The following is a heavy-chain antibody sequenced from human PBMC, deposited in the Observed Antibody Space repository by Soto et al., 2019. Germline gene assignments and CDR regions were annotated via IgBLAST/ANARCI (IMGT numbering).Heavy chain of an antibody. J-gene: IGHJ4*02. Sequence: PGGSLRLSCAASGFTFSSYSMNWVRQAPGKGLEWVSYISSSSSTIYYADSVKGRFTISRDNAKNSLYLQMNSLRDEDTAVYYCARNWAVDYAICLFDYWGQGTLVTSPQ. V-gene: IGHV3-48*02. D-gene: IGHD4-17*01. CDR3: ARNWAVDYAICLFDY. CDR2: ISSSSSTI. CDR1: GFTFSSYS.